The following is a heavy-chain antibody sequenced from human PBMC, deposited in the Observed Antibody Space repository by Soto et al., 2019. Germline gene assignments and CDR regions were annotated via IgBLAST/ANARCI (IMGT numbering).Heavy chain of an antibody. CDR3: ARHYGSGSNWFDT. CDR2: TDPSDSYS. J-gene: IGHJ5*02. CDR1: GYSFKTYW. V-gene: IGHV5-10-1*01. Sequence: VQLVQSGAEVKKPGESLRISCNGSGYSFKTYWISWVRQMPGKGLEWMGRTDPSDSYSNYSPSFQGHVTFSADKSISTAYLQGSSLKASDTAMYYCARHYGSGSNWFDTWGQGTLVTVSS. D-gene: IGHD3-10*01.